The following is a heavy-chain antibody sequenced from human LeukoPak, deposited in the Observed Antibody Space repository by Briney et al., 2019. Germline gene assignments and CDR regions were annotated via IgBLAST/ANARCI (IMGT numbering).Heavy chain of an antibody. CDR1: GFTLSRYW. V-gene: IGHV3-74*03. CDR3: VRDLILVWTPGDDFDH. D-gene: IGHD3-16*01. CDR2: INEDASTI. Sequence: GGSLRLSCVASGFTLSRYWMHWVRQVPGKGLEWVSRINEDASTITYADSVKGRFTISRDNAKNTLHLQMNSLRAEDTAVYFCVRDLILVWTPGDDFDHWGQGTLVTVSS. J-gene: IGHJ4*02.